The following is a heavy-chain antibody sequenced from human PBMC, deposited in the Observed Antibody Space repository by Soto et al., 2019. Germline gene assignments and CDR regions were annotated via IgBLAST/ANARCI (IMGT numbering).Heavy chain of an antibody. D-gene: IGHD4-17*01. Sequence: QVQLVQSGAEVKKPGASVKVSCKASGYTFTSYDINWVRQATGPGLEWMGWMNPNSGNTGYAQKFQGRVTLSRNTSLSTAYMVLISLTSEDTSVYYCPTTLYCDIFYYWCQGTLFTFSS. J-gene: IGHJ4*02. CDR3: PTTLYCDIFYY. V-gene: IGHV1-8*01. CDR1: GYTFTSYD. CDR2: MNPNSGNT.